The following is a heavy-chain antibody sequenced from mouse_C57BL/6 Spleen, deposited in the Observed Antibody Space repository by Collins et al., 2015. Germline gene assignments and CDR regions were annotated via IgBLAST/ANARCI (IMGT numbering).Heavy chain of an antibody. CDR3: AGHYGSRFGWFFDV. Sequence: QIQLVQSGPELKKPGETVKISCKGSGYIFTDYGMSWVKQAPGKGLKWMGWINMYSGVPTYADDFKGRFAFSLETSASTAYLQINNLKNEDTATYFCAGHYGSRFGWFFDVWGTGATVTFSS. J-gene: IGHJ1*03. CDR2: INMYSGVP. V-gene: IGHV9-3*01. D-gene: IGHD1-1*01. CDR1: GYIFTDYG.